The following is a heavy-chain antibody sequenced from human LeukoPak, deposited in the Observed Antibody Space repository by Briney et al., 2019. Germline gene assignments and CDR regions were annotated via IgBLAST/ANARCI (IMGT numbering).Heavy chain of an antibody. Sequence: GGSLRLSCAASGFTFSRYWMSWVRQAPGKGLEWVASIEENGSEKYYVDSVKGRFTISRDNSKNTLYLQMNSLRAEDTAEYYCAKETKGFYQEWGQGTLVTVSS. V-gene: IGHV3-7*05. CDR3: AKETKGFYQE. CDR1: GFTFSRYW. D-gene: IGHD2-8*01. CDR2: IEENGSEK. J-gene: IGHJ1*01.